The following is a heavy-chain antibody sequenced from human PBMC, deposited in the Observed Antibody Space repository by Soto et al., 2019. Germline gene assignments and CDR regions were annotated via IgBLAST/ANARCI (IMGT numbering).Heavy chain of an antibody. CDR1: GFAFRTFG. CDR3: ARFLGLVRGAISLDF. Sequence: GSLRLSCAASGFAFRTFGMNWVRQALGKRAEWVSYISSDSSTINYADSVKGRFTISRDNAKNSLYLQMNNLRADDTAMYYCARFLGLVRGAISLDFWG. J-gene: IGHJ6*03. D-gene: IGHD3-10*01. V-gene: IGHV3-48*01. CDR2: ISSDSSTI.